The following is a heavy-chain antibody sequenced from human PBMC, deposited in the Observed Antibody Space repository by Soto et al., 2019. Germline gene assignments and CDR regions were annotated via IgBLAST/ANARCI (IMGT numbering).Heavy chain of an antibody. J-gene: IGHJ4*02. V-gene: IGHV3-23*01. D-gene: IGHD1-26*01. CDR1: GFTFSSYA. CDR3: AKDDSGSYYLREYYFDY. Sequence: EVQLLESGGGLVQPGGSLRLSCAASGFTFSSYAMTWVRQAPGKGLEWVSALSGSGASTYYADSLKGRFTISRDNSQHTLYLQRNSLRAYDTAVYYCAKDDSGSYYLREYYFDYWGQRSLVTVSS. CDR2: LSGSGAST.